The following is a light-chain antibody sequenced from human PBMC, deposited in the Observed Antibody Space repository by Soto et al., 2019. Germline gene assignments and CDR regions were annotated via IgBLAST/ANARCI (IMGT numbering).Light chain of an antibody. CDR2: LGS. CDR3: MQARQTPNT. J-gene: IGKJ5*01. V-gene: IGKV2-28*01. CDR1: QILLHSNGYNY. Sequence: DIVMTQSPLSLPVTPGEPSSISCRSSQILLHSNGYNYLDWYLQKPGQSPQLLIYLGSNRASGVPDRFSGSGSGTDFTLNISRVEAEDVGVYFCMQARQTPNTFGQGTRLEI.